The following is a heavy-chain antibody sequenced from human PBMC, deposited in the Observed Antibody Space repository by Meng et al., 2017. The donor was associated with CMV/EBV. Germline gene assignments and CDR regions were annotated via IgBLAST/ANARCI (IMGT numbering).Heavy chain of an antibody. CDR1: GGSISSGGYY. Sequence: LRLSCTVSGGSISSGGYYWSWIRQHPGKGLEWIGYIYYSGSTYYNPSLKSRVTISVDTSKNQFSLKLSSVTAADTAVYHCARMGIAAAGVVDYWGQGTLVTVSS. V-gene: IGHV4-31*03. CDR3: ARMGIAAAGVVDY. J-gene: IGHJ4*02. CDR2: IYYSGST. D-gene: IGHD6-13*01.